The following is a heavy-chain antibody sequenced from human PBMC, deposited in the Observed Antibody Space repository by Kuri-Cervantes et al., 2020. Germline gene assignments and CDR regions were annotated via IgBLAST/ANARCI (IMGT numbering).Heavy chain of an antibody. D-gene: IGHD6-13*01. J-gene: IGHJ2*01. CDR1: GFTFSSYA. V-gene: IGHV3-30-3*01. Sequence: GGSLRLSCAASGFTFSSYAMHWVRQAPGKGLEWVAVISYDGSNKYYADSVKGRFTISRDNAKNSLYLQMNSLRAEDTAVYYCARDREGIAAADWYFDLWGRGTLVTVSS. CDR2: ISYDGSNK. CDR3: ARDREGIAAADWYFDL.